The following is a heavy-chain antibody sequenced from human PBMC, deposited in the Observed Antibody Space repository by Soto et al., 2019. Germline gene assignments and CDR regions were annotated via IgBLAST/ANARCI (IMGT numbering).Heavy chain of an antibody. CDR3: TTALTVTTQPRRIVFDWFDP. CDR2: IRSKAYGGTT. J-gene: IGHJ5*02. Sequence: GGSLRLSCTASGFTFGDYAMSWFRQAPGKGLEWVGFIRSKAYGGTTEYAASVKGRFTISRDDSKSIAYLQMNSLKTEDTAVYYCTTALTVTTQPRRIVFDWFDPWGQGTLVTVSS. CDR1: GFTFGDYA. D-gene: IGHD4-17*01. V-gene: IGHV3-49*03.